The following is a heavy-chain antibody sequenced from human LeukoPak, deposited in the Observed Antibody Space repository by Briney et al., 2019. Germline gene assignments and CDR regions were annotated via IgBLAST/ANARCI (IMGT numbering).Heavy chain of an antibody. CDR1: GFTFSNAW. CDR2: VKSKTNGGTI. J-gene: IGHJ4*02. D-gene: IGHD3-10*01. V-gene: IGHV3-15*01. CDR3: AKAVVLWFGRGFDY. Sequence: GGSLRLSCAASGFTFSNAWMSWVRQAPGKGLEWVGRVKSKTNGGTIDYAEPVKGRFTISRDNSTNTLYLQLNSLRAEDTAVYYCAKAVVLWFGRGFDYWGQGTLVTVSS.